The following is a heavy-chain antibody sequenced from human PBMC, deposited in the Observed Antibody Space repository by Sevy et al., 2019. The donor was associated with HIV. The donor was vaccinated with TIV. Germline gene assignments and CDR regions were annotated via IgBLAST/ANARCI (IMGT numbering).Heavy chain of an antibody. CDR1: GFTFDDYA. CDR2: ISWNSGSI. V-gene: IGHV3-9*01. Sequence: GGSLRLSCAASGFTFDDYAMHWVRQAPGKGLEWVSGISWNSGSIGYAHSVKGRFTISRDNAKNSLYLQMNSLRPEDTALYYCAGCSSTSSEWYFDLWGRGTLVTVSS. D-gene: IGHD2-2*01. J-gene: IGHJ2*01. CDR3: AGCSSTSSEWYFDL.